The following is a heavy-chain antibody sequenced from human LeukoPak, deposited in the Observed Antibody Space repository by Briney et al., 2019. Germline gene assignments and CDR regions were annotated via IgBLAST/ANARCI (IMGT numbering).Heavy chain of an antibody. CDR1: GYTLTELS. Sequence: GASVKVSCKVSGYTLTELSMHWVRQAPGKGLEWMGGFDPEDGETIYAQKFQGRVTMTEDTSTDTAHMELSSLRSEDTAVYYCATAPYGSGSEPFDYWGQGTLVTVSS. J-gene: IGHJ4*02. CDR3: ATAPYGSGSEPFDY. CDR2: FDPEDGET. D-gene: IGHD3-10*01. V-gene: IGHV1-24*01.